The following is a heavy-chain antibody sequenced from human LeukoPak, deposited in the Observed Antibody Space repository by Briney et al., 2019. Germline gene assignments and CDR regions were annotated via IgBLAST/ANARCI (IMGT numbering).Heavy chain of an antibody. D-gene: IGHD3-10*01. Sequence: SGPTLVNPTETLTLACNVSGFSLNNGRMGVSWIRQPPGKALEWLAHIFSNDKESYNTSLKSRLSISKDTSKSQVVLTLTNTDPADTAIYYCTQIRDSWFYFDSWGQGTLVTVSS. CDR1: GFSLNNGRMG. V-gene: IGHV2-26*01. J-gene: IGHJ4*02. CDR3: TQIRDSWFYFDS. CDR2: IFSNDKE.